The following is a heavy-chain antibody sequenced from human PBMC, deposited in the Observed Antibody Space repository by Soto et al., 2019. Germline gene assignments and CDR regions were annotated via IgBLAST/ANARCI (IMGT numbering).Heavy chain of an antibody. CDR2: IYYNDER. J-gene: IGHJ4*02. Sequence: SGPTLVNATQTLTLTCTFSGFSFTTAGVAVGWIRQTPGGALEWLTLIYYNDERRFSPSLKTRLTITGDTSKNQVVLSLTNVDPGDTATYFCAHSDGGYEIIYFDFWGQGIPVTVSS. CDR3: AHSDGGYEIIYFDF. CDR1: GFSFTTAGVA. V-gene: IGHV2-5*01. D-gene: IGHD5-12*01.